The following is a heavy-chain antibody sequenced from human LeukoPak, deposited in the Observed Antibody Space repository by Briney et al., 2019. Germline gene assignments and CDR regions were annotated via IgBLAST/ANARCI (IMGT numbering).Heavy chain of an antibody. V-gene: IGHV3-21*01. CDR3: ARGRYGDYYFDY. D-gene: IGHD4-17*01. J-gene: IGHJ4*02. Sequence: PEGSLRPSCAASGFTFSSYSMNWVRQAPGKGLEWVSSISSSSSYIYYADSVKGRFTISRDNAKNSLYLQMNSLRAEDTAVYYCARGRYGDYYFDYWGQGTLVTVSS. CDR2: ISSSSSYI. CDR1: GFTFSSYS.